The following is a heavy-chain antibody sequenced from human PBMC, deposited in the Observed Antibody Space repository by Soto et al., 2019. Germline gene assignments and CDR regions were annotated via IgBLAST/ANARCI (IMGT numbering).Heavy chain of an antibody. J-gene: IGHJ4*02. V-gene: IGHV3-66*01. Sequence: VESGGALVQPGGSLRVSCAGSGFTVSISYMTWVRQVPGKGLEWVSIRYSDGRSYHAESVKGRFTISTDDSENTLYLQMSSLRAEDTAVYYCAKRKYCPSTTCLDYWGQGTQVTVSS. D-gene: IGHD2-2*01. CDR3: AKRKYCPSTTCLDY. CDR1: GFTVSISY. CDR2: RYSDGRS.